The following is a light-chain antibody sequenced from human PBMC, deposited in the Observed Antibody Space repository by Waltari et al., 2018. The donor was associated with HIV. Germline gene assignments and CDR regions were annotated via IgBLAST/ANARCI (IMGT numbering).Light chain of an antibody. CDR1: NSNVGSNY. CDR3: ATWDDGLNGVL. J-gene: IGLJ2*01. Sequence: QSVLTQPPSASEIPGQRVTISCTGGNSNVGSNYVYWYQQVPGTAPKLLVYRDSQRQSGVPDRFTGSKSGTSASLAISGLRSEDEADYYCATWDDGLNGVLFGGGTKLTVL. V-gene: IGLV1-47*01. CDR2: RDS.